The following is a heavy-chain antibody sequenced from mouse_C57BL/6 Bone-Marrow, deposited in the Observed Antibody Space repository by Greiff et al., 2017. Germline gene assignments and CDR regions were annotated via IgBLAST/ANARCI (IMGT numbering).Heavy chain of an antibody. CDR1: GFTFSDYY. V-gene: IGHV5-12*01. Sequence: EVQGVESGGGLVQPGGSLKLSCAASGFTFSDYYMYWFRQTPEKRLAWVAYISNGGGSTSYPDTVKGRFPISRDNAKNTLYLKMCRLKCRDTAMYYGARSAGSSYTWFAYWGQGTLVTVSA. D-gene: IGHD1-1*01. CDR2: ISNGGGST. J-gene: IGHJ3*01. CDR3: ARSAGSSYTWFAY.